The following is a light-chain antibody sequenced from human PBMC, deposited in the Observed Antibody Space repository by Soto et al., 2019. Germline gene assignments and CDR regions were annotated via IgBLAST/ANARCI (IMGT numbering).Light chain of an antibody. J-gene: IGKJ2*01. CDR3: QQSYSTPYT. Sequence: DIQMTQSPSSLSASVGDRVTITCRASQSISSYLNWYQQKPGKAPNLLIYVASSLQSGVPSRFSGSGSGTDFTLTISSLQPEDCATYYCQQSYSTPYTFGQGTKLEI. CDR1: QSISSY. CDR2: VAS. V-gene: IGKV1-39*01.